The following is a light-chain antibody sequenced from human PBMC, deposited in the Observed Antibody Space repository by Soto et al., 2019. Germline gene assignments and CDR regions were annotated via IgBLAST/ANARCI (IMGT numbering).Light chain of an antibody. V-gene: IGKV3-15*01. CDR1: QSVGSS. Sequence: EIVLTQSPATLSLSPGERATLSCRASQSVGSSLAWYQQKPGQAPRLLIYGASTRATGIPAGFSGSGSGTEFTLTISSLQSEDFAVYYCQQYNNWLRTFGQGTKVDIK. CDR2: GAS. J-gene: IGKJ1*01. CDR3: QQYNNWLRT.